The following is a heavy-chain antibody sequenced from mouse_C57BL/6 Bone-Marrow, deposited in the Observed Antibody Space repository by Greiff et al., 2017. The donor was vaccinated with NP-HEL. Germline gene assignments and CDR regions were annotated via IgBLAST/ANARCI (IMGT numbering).Heavy chain of an antibody. D-gene: IGHD2-5*01. CDR1: GYTFTSYG. J-gene: IGHJ3*02. Sequence: QVQLQQSGAELARPGASVKLSCKASGYTFTSYGISWVKQRTGQGLEWIGEIYPRSGNTYYNEKFKGKATLTADKSSSTAYMELRRLTSEDSSVYFCARMYSTYVGWGQGTLVTVSA. V-gene: IGHV1-81*01. CDR3: ARMYSTYVG. CDR2: IYPRSGNT.